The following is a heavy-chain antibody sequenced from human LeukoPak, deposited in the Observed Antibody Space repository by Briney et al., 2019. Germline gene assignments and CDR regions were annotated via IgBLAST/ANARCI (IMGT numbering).Heavy chain of an antibody. V-gene: IGHV3-30*02. CDR3: AKSMFSSMYGDYGFVYMDV. J-gene: IGHJ6*03. D-gene: IGHD4-17*01. Sequence: KPGGSLRLSCAASGFTFSSYGMHWVRQAPGKGLEWVAFIRYDGSNKYYAGSVKGRFTISRDNSKNTLYLQMNSLRAEDTAVYYCAKSMFSSMYGDYGFVYMDVWGKGTTVTVSS. CDR1: GFTFSSYG. CDR2: IRYDGSNK.